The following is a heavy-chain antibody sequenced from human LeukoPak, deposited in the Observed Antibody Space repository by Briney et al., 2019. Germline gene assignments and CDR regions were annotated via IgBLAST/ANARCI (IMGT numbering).Heavy chain of an antibody. CDR1: GYTFTSYA. CDR2: TNAGNGNT. D-gene: IGHD5-12*01. V-gene: IGHV1-3*01. Sequence: ASVKVSCKASGYTFTSYAMHWVRQAPGQRLEWMGWTNAGNGNTKYSQKFQGRVTITRDTSASTAYMELSSLRSEDTAVYYCARAPASYSGYDYYFDYWGQGTLVTVSS. CDR3: ARAPASYSGYDYYFDY. J-gene: IGHJ4*02.